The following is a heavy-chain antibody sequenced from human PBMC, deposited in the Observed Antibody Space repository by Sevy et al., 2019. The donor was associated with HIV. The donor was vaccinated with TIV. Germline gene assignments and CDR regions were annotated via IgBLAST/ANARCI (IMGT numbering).Heavy chain of an antibody. CDR1: GFAFSTYS. J-gene: IGHJ4*02. CDR3: ARDLVDRIDY. V-gene: IGHV3-21*01. Sequence: GGSLRLSCAASGFAFSTYSMNWVRQAPGKGLEWVSSISSSCNYIYYADSVKGRFTISRDNASNSPYLQMNSLRAEDTAVYYCARDLVDRIDYWGQGTLVTVSS. CDR2: ISSSCNYI. D-gene: IGHD6-6*01.